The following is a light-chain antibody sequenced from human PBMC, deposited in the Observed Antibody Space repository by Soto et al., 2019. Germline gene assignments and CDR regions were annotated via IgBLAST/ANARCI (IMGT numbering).Light chain of an antibody. CDR2: WAS. J-gene: IGKJ3*01. CDR1: QSVLYSSNNKNY. V-gene: IGKV4-1*01. Sequence: DIVMTQSPDSLAVSLGERATINCKSSQSVLYSSNNKNYLAWYQQKPGQPPKLLIYWASTRESGVPDRFSGSWSGTDFPLTISSLQAEDVAVYYCQQYYSTPFTFGPGTKVDIK. CDR3: QQYYSTPFT.